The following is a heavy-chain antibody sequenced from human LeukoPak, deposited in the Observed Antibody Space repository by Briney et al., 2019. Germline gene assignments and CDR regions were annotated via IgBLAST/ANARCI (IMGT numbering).Heavy chain of an antibody. D-gene: IGHD6-13*01. CDR1: GYTFTGYY. Sequence: ASVKVSCKASGYTFTGYYMHWVRQAPGQGLEWMGWINPNSGGTNYAQKFQGRVTMTRDTSISTAYMELSRLRSDDTAVYYCASQSIAAAKTDDYWGQGTLVTVSS. V-gene: IGHV1-2*02. CDR2: INPNSGGT. CDR3: ASQSIAAAKTDDY. J-gene: IGHJ4*02.